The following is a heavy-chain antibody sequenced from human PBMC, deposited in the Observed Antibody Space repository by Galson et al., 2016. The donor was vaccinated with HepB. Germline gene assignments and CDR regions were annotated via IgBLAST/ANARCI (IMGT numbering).Heavy chain of an antibody. Sequence: SETLSLTCSVSGDSISSISYSWGWIRQPPGKGLESIGIVYNTWSTYYSPSLDSRLAISVDTSKNQSSLTLTSVTSADTAVYHCARSADTTVSRGLSAGWLDPWGQGTLVTVSS. V-gene: IGHV4-39*07. CDR2: VYNTWST. D-gene: IGHD1-1*01. CDR3: ARSADTTVSRGLSAGWLDP. J-gene: IGHJ5*02. CDR1: GDSISSISYS.